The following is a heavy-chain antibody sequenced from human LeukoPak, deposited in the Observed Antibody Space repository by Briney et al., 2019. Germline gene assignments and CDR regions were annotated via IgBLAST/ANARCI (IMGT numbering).Heavy chain of an antibody. V-gene: IGHV4-34*01. D-gene: IGHD2-2*01. CDR3: ARRAKRWDCSSTSCYSRGKAAHAFDI. J-gene: IGHJ3*02. Sequence: SETLTLTCAVYGGSFSGYYWSWIRQPPGKGLEWIGEINHSGSTNYNPSLKSRVTISVDTSKNQFSLKLSSVTAADTAVYYCARRAKRWDCSSTSCYSRGKAAHAFDIWGQGTMVTVSS. CDR2: INHSGST. CDR1: GGSFSGYY.